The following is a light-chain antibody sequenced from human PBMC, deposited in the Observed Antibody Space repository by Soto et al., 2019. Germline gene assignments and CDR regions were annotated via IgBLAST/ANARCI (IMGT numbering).Light chain of an antibody. CDR3: QHSRNRPQT. J-gene: IGKJ1*01. CDR1: QSVSSY. V-gene: IGKV3-11*01. Sequence: IMLTLKTSTESWSTGESRSLWCWASQSVSSYLAWYQHKPGQAPRLLIYDASNRATGIPARFSGSGSGTDFTLTISGRDPEDFAVYYCQHSRNRPQTSGQGTKV. CDR2: DAS.